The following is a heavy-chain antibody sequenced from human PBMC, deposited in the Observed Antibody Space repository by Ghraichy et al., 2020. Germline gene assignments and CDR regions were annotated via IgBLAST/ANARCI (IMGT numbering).Heavy chain of an antibody. CDR1: GFTFSSYV. Sequence: GGSLRLSCAASGFTFSSYVMHWVRQAPGKGLECMAVISYDGSNKYYADSVKGRFTISRDNSKNTLYLQMNSLRAEDTAVYYCAKDTRLGYYWAGYYYGMDVWGQGTTVTVSS. V-gene: IGHV3-30*18. CDR3: AKDTRLGYYWAGYYYGMDV. CDR2: ISYDGSNK. J-gene: IGHJ6*02. D-gene: IGHD3-22*01.